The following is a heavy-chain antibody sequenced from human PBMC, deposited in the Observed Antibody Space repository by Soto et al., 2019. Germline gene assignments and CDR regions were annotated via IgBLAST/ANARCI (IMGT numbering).Heavy chain of an antibody. CDR3: ARVVWLGELLYEDY. V-gene: IGHV4-34*01. CDR2: INHSGST. J-gene: IGHJ4*02. CDR1: GGSFSGYY. D-gene: IGHD3-10*01. Sequence: SETLSLTCAVYGGSFSGYYWSWIRQPPGKGLEWIGEINHSGSTNYNPSLKSRVTISVDTSKNQFSLKLSSVTAADTAVYYCARVVWLGELLYEDYWGQGTLVTVSS.